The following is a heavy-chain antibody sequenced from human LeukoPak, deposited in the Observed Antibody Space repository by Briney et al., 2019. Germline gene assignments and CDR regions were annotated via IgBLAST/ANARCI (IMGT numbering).Heavy chain of an antibody. D-gene: IGHD3-16*02. CDR3: ARDRSYTVLRHYFDY. CDR1: GFTFSSHA. Sequence: PGGSLRLSCAASGFTFSSHAMSWVRQAPGKGLEWVSAIGDDVVSTYYAESVKGRFTISRDNSKNTLYLQMNSLRAEDTAVYYCARDRSYTVLRHYFDYWGQGTLVTVSS. V-gene: IGHV3-23*01. J-gene: IGHJ4*02. CDR2: IGDDVVST.